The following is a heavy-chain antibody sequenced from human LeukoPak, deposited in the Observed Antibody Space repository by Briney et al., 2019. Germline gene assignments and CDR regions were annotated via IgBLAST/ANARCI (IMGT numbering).Heavy chain of an antibody. V-gene: IGHV4-59*08. CDR2: ISYSGTT. CDR1: GGSISSYY. J-gene: IGHJ4*02. Sequence: SETLSLTCTVSGGSISSYYWSWIRQPPGKGLEWIGYISYSGTTNYNPSLKSRVTISVDTSKNQFSLKLSSVTAADTAVYYCARHDGYNSGWYGAFDYWGQGTLVTVSS. CDR3: ARHDGYNSGWYGAFDY. D-gene: IGHD6-19*01.